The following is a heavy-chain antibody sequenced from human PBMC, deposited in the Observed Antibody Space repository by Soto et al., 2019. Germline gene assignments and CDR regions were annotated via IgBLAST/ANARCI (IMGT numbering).Heavy chain of an antibody. J-gene: IGHJ6*02. Sequence: GASVKVSCKTSGDNFKKNVFTWVRQAPGQGLEWMGGNIPALGKTHYIEKFQGKVTINVDDATRTVYMEVRDLTSEDTAIYYCARGPFRPSAMDVWGQGTTVTVSS. V-gene: IGHV1-69*10. CDR3: ARGPFRPSAMDV. CDR1: GDNFKKNV. D-gene: IGHD3-10*01. CDR2: NIPALGKT.